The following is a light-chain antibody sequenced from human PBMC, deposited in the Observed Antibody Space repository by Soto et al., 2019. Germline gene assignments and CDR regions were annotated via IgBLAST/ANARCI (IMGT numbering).Light chain of an antibody. V-gene: IGKV1-5*03. CDR3: QQYKSSWT. CDR2: KVS. Sequence: DIPMTQSPSTLSASAGDRVIITCRASQIIDTWLAWYQQKPGKAPKVLISKVSNLESGVPSRFSGSGSGTEFTLTISSLQPDDFATYYCQQYKSSWTFGQGTKVDIK. CDR1: QIIDTW. J-gene: IGKJ1*01.